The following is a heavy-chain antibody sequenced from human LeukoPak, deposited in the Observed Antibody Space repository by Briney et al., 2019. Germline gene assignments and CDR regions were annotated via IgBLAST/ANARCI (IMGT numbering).Heavy chain of an antibody. V-gene: IGHV3-23*01. D-gene: IGHD3-22*01. Sequence: GGSLRPSCVASGFTFSESWMTWVRQAPGKGLEWVSAISGSGGSTYYADSVKGRFTISRDNSKNTLYLQMNSLRAEDTAVYYCGRGPQKNGHSSGYPGYFDYWGQGTLVTVSS. J-gene: IGHJ4*02. CDR3: GRGPQKNGHSSGYPGYFDY. CDR1: GFTFSESW. CDR2: ISGSGGST.